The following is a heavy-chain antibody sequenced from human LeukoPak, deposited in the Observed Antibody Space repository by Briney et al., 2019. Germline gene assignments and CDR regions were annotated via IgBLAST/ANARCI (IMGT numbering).Heavy chain of an antibody. CDR3: ARDLSYGSLWLDP. Sequence: GGSLRLSCAASGFTFSSHGMQWVRQAPGKGLEWVALIWYDGSRTNYVDSVMGRFTISRDSSKNTLYLQMDNLRVEDTAVYFCARDLSYGSLWLDPWGQGTLVTVSS. CDR2: IWYDGSRT. CDR1: GFTFSSHG. D-gene: IGHD3-10*01. V-gene: IGHV3-33*01. J-gene: IGHJ5*02.